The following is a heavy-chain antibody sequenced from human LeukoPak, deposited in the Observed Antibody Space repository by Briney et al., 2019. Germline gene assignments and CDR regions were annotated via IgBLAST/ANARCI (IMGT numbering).Heavy chain of an antibody. V-gene: IGHV3-30-3*01. J-gene: IGHJ4*02. Sequence: GGSLRLSCAASGFTFSSYAMHWVRQAPGKGLEWVAVISYDGSNKYYADSVKGRFTIPRDNSKNTLYLQMNSLRAEDTAVYYCDTAMVRPNDYWGQGTLVTVSS. CDR2: ISYDGSNK. CDR3: DTAMVRPNDY. D-gene: IGHD5-18*01. CDR1: GFTFSSYA.